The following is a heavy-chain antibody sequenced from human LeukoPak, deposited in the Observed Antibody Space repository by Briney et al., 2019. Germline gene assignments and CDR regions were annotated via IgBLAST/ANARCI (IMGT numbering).Heavy chain of an antibody. Sequence: PGGSLRLSCAASGFTFSSYSMNWVRQAPGKGLEWVSSISSSGSTIYYADSVKGRFTISRDNAKNSLYLQMNSLRAEDTAVYYCARDRLPRASYMDVWGKGTTVTISS. D-gene: IGHD2-15*01. CDR1: GFTFSSYS. CDR2: ISSSGSTI. CDR3: ARDRLPRASYMDV. J-gene: IGHJ6*03. V-gene: IGHV3-48*04.